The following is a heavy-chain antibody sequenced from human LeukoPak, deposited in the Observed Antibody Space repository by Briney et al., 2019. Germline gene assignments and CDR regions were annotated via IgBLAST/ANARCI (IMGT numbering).Heavy chain of an antibody. D-gene: IGHD3-10*01. V-gene: IGHV3-23*01. CDR2: ISGSGGNI. Sequence: GRSLRLSCVGSGFTFSNYVMRWVRQAPGKGLEWASGISGSGGNINYADSVKGRFTISRDNSKNTLYLQMNSLRAEDTAVYYCARDSGRFDVFDIWGQGTMVTVSS. CDR3: ARDSGRFDVFDI. CDR1: GFTFSNYV. J-gene: IGHJ3*02.